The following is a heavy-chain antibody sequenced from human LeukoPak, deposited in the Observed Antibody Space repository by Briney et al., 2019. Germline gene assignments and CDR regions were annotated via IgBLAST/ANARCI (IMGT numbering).Heavy chain of an antibody. D-gene: IGHD1-14*01. CDR2: IGPTGSDR. V-gene: IGHV3-21*06. CDR3: ATETNGRHYDY. J-gene: IGHJ4*02. Sequence: PGGSLRLSYTASGLTFSTSGFNWVRQAPGKGLEWVASIGPTGSDRYHADSIKGRFTISRDNANNFLYLQMSSLRAEDTAVYYCATETNGRHYDYWGQGTLLTVSS. CDR1: GLTFSTSG.